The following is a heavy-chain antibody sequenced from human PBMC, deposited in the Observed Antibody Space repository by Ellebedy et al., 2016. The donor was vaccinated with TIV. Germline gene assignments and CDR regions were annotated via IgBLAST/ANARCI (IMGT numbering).Heavy chain of an antibody. V-gene: IGHV3-66*01. Sequence: GESLKISCAASGFTVSANFMNWVRQPPGKGLEWVSIIYTSGDTYYADSVKGRFTLSRDNSKNTLYLQMNTLRIDDTAVYYCARGPNSDSWGQGTLVTVSS. J-gene: IGHJ5*01. CDR3: ARGPNSDS. CDR2: IYTSGDT. CDR1: GFTVSANF.